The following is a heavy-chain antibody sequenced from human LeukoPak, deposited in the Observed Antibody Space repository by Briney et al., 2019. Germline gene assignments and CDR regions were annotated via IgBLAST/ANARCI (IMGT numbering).Heavy chain of an antibody. J-gene: IGHJ4*02. D-gene: IGHD3-22*01. CDR3: AVTPNYYDSSGYDFAY. CDR1: GGTFSSYA. V-gene: IGHV1-69*01. CDR2: IIPIFGTA. Sequence: SVKVSCKASGGTFSSYAISWVRQAPGQGLEWMGGIIPIFGTANYAQKFQGRVTITADEPTSTAYMELSSLRSEDTAVYYCAVTPNYYDSSGYDFAYWGQGTLVTVSS.